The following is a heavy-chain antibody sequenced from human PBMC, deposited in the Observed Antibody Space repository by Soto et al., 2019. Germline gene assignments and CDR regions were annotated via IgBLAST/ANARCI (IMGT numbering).Heavy chain of an antibody. D-gene: IGHD2-2*01. CDR2: IKEDGSEK. CDR1: GFAFSSYW. V-gene: IGHV3-7*05. Sequence: GGSLRLSCAASGFAFSSYWMTWVRQAPGKGLEWVANIKEDGSEKYYVDSVKGRFTISRDNAKNSLYLQMNGLRAEDTGVYYCAREEHEVVPGGMRGYNYALGYWGQGSLVTVSS. CDR3: AREEHEVVPGGMRGYNYALGY. J-gene: IGHJ4*02.